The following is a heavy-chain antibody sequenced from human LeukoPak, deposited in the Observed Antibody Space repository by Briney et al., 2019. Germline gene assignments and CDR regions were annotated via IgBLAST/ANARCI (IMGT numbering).Heavy chain of an antibody. CDR2: IYHSGST. J-gene: IGHJ4*02. CDR1: GGSISSGDFY. CDR3: ARLLRDSSGYSLTYDY. D-gene: IGHD3-22*01. V-gene: IGHV4-30-2*01. Sequence: SQTLSLTCTVSGGSISSGDFYWSWIRQPPGKGLEWIAYIYHSGSTYYNPSLRSRVSISVDRSKNQFSLKLSSVTAADTAMYYCARLLRDSSGYSLTYDYWGQGTLVTVSS.